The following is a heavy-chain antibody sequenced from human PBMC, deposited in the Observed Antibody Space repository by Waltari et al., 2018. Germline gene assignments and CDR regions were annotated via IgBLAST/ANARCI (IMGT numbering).Heavy chain of an antibody. D-gene: IGHD6-19*01. V-gene: IGHV3-7*01. CDR1: AFSFSTSW. CDR2: IKTDGSAQ. CDR3: ARDPGWGALDY. J-gene: IGHJ4*02. Sequence: VQLVESGGGLVKPGGSLRLSCVASAFSFSTSWMSWVRQAPGKGLEWVAIIKTDGSAQDYVDSVKGRFSISRDNAKRSLYLQMNSLRVEDTAVYYCARDPGWGALDYWGQGTLVTVSS.